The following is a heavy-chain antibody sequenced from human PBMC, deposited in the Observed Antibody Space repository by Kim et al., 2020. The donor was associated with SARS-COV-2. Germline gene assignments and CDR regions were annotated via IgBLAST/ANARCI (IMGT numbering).Heavy chain of an antibody. D-gene: IGHD5-12*01. V-gene: IGHV3-7*03. CDR3: ARDLRFFDY. J-gene: IGHJ4*02. Sequence: EKYYVDSVKGRFTISRDNAKNSLYLQMNSLRAEDTAVYYCARDLRFFDYWGQGTLVTVSS. CDR2: EK.